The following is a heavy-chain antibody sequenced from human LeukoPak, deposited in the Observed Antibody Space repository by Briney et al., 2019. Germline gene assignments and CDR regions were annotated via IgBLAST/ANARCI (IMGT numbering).Heavy chain of an antibody. CDR3: ARDTAWLVPYYFDY. CDR1: GYTLTELS. J-gene: IGHJ4*02. V-gene: IGHV1-24*01. D-gene: IGHD6-19*01. CDR2: FDPEDGET. Sequence: ASVKVSCKVSGYTLTELSMHWVRQAPGKGLEWMGGFDPEDGETIYAQKFQGRVTMTEDTSTDTAYMELRSLRSDDTAVYYCARDTAWLVPYYFDYWGQGTLVTVSS.